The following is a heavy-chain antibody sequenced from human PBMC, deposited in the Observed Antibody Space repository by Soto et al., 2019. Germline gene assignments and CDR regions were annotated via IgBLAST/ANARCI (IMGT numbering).Heavy chain of an antibody. CDR2: IIDGGNNV. D-gene: IGHD3-3*01. V-gene: IGHV3-23*01. CDR3: ASSVWSGYYIVEYFQH. CDR1: GFTCSSYG. J-gene: IGHJ1*01. Sequence: GGSLRLSCVASGFTCSSYGMSGVRQAPGRGLEGASTIIDGGNNVDYADSVKGRFTISRDNSKNTLHLQMNSLRAEDTAVYYCASSVWSGYYIVEYFQHWGQGTLVTVSS.